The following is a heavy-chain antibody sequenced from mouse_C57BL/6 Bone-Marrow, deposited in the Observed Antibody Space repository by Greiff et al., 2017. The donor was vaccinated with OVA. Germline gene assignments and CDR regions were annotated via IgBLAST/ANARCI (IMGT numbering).Heavy chain of an antibody. Sequence: VQLQQSGPELVKPGASVKIPCKASGYTFTDYNMDWVKQSHGKSLEWIGDINPNNGGTIYNQKFKGKATLTVDKSSSTAYMELRSLTSEDTAVYYCASTYDCDGNWFAYWGQGTLVTVSA. V-gene: IGHV1-18*01. D-gene: IGHD2-4*01. CDR3: ASTYDCDGNWFAY. J-gene: IGHJ3*01. CDR2: INPNNGGT. CDR1: GYTFTDYN.